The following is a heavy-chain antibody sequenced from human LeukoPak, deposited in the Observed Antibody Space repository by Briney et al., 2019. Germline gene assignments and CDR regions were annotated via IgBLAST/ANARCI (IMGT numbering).Heavy chain of an antibody. V-gene: IGHV1-2*02. J-gene: IGHJ4*02. CDR2: INPNTGGT. CDR1: GYTFTAYY. D-gene: IGHD1-1*01. CDR3: ARDDNFQFDY. Sequence: GASVKVSCKASGYTFTAYYMRWVRQAPGQGLEWMGWINPNTGGTNYAPKFQGRVTMTRDTSISTAYMELNRLTFDDTAVYYCARDDNFQFDYWGQGTLVTVSS.